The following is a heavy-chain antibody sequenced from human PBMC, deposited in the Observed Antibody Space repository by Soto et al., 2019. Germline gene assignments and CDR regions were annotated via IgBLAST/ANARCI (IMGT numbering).Heavy chain of an antibody. J-gene: IGHJ6*02. CDR2: ISYDGSNK. V-gene: IGHV3-30*18. D-gene: IGHD7-27*01. CDR3: AKDLLGPGRAYGMDV. CDR1: GFTXXSYG. Sequence: LRLSCAASGFTXXSYGMHWVRQAPGKGLEWVAVISYDGSNKYYADSVKGRFTISRDNSKNTLYLQMNSLRAEDTAVYYCAKDLLGPGRAYGMDVWGQGTTVTVSS.